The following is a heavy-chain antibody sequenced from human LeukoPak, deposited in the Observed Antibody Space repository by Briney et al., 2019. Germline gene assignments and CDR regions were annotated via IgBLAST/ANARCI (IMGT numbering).Heavy chain of an antibody. CDR2: ISSSSSTI. Sequence: GGSLRLSCAASGFTFSSYSMNWVRQAPGKGLEWVSYISSSSSTIYYADSVKGRFTISRDNAKNSLYLQMNSLRAEDTAVYYCARTDLYSNNGAVFDYWGQGTLVTVSS. CDR1: GFTFSSYS. CDR3: ARTDLYSNNGAVFDY. J-gene: IGHJ4*02. D-gene: IGHD4-11*01. V-gene: IGHV3-48*01.